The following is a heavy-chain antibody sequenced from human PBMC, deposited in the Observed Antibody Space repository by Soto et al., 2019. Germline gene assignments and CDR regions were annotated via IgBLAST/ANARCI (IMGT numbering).Heavy chain of an antibody. CDR2: IDWDDDK. J-gene: IGHJ6*02. Sequence: SGPTLVNPTQTLTLTCTFSGFSLSTSGMCVSWIRQPPGKALEWLALIDWDDDKYYSTSLKTRLTISKDTSKNQVVLTMTNMDPVDTATYYCARAWGWVSHGYYGMDVWGQGTTVTVSS. D-gene: IGHD3-16*01. V-gene: IGHV2-70*01. CDR3: ARAWGWVSHGYYGMDV. CDR1: GFSLSTSGMC.